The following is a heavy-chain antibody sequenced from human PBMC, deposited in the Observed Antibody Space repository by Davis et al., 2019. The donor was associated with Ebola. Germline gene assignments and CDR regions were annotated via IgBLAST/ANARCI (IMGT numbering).Heavy chain of an antibody. D-gene: IGHD2-2*01. J-gene: IGHJ4*02. Sequence: SVKVSCKASGYTFTSYYMHWVRQAPGQGLEWMGRIIPILGIANYAQKFQGRVTITADKSTSTAYMELSSLTSEDTAAYYCAREYAGSYYFDYWGQGTLVTVSS. CDR2: IIPILGIA. CDR3: AREYAGSYYFDY. CDR1: GYTFTSYY. V-gene: IGHV1-69*04.